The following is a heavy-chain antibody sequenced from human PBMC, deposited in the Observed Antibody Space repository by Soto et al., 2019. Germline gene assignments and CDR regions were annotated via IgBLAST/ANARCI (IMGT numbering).Heavy chain of an antibody. D-gene: IGHD6-6*01. CDR3: ARDLEYSSSPDYYYYGMDV. CDR2: IIPIFGTA. J-gene: IGHJ6*02. V-gene: IGHV1-69*13. Sequence: SVKVSCKASGGTFSSYAISWVRQAPGQGLEWMGGIIPIFGTANYAQKFQGRVTITADESTSTAYMELSSLRSEDTAVYYCARDLEYSSSPDYYYYGMDVWGQGTTVTVSS. CDR1: GGTFSSYA.